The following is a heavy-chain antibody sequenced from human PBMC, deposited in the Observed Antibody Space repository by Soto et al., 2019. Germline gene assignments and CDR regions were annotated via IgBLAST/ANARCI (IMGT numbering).Heavy chain of an antibody. V-gene: IGHV1-8*01. CDR1: GYTFTSYD. CDR2: MSPNSGST. J-gene: IGHJ6*03. Sequence: ASVKVSCKASGYTFTSYDINWVRQATGQGLEWMGRMSPNSGSTGYAQEFQGRVTMTRNTSINTAYMELSSLRSEDSAVYYCARVASNYYYYMDVWGKGTTVTVSS. CDR3: ARVASNYYYYMDV.